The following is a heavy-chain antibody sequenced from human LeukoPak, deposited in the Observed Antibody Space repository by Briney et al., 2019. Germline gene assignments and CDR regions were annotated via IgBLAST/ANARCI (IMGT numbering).Heavy chain of an antibody. D-gene: IGHD5-24*01. CDR1: GFTFSSYG. J-gene: IGHJ4*02. Sequence: GGTLRLSCAASGFTFSSYGMSWVRQAPGKGLEWVSAISGSGGSTYYADSVKGRFTISRDNSKNTLYLQMNSLRAEDTAVYYCAKDLERWLQLVYWGQGTLVTVSS. CDR3: AKDLERWLQLVY. V-gene: IGHV3-23*01. CDR2: ISGSGGST.